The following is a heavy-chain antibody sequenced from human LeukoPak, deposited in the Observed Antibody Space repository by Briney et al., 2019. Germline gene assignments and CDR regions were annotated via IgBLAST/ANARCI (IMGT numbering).Heavy chain of an antibody. J-gene: IGHJ6*03. Sequence: ASVKVSCKASGYTFTSYYMHWVRQAPGQGLEWMGWINTNTGNPTYAQGFTGRFVFSLDTSVSTAYLQISSLKAEDTAVYYCASRISSGWYDDYYYYMDVWGKGTTVTVSS. V-gene: IGHV7-4-1*02. D-gene: IGHD6-19*01. CDR2: INTNTGNP. CDR1: GYTFTSYY. CDR3: ASRISSGWYDDYYYYMDV.